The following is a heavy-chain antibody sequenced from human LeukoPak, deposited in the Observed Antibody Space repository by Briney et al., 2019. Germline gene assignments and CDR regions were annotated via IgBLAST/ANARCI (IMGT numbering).Heavy chain of an antibody. CDR2: IKVSGGRT. CDR3: AREPPESYYFDN. J-gene: IGHJ4*02. Sequence: GASVKVSCKASGYTFSGFYVHWVRQAPGQGLEWMGIIKVSGGRTEYAQKFQSRVTVTRDMSTSTVYMELNNLRSEDTAVYYCAREPPESYYFDNWGQGTLVTVSS. V-gene: IGHV1-46*01. CDR1: GYTFSGFY.